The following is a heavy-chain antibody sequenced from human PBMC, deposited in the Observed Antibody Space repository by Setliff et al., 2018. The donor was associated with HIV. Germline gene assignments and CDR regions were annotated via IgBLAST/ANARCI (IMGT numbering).Heavy chain of an antibody. CDR3: AIGDPYSSDWFLDY. D-gene: IGHD6-19*01. CDR1: GYTFTSYG. V-gene: IGHV1-18*01. CDR2: LSDYNGNT. J-gene: IGHJ4*02. Sequence: GASVKVSCKASGYTFTSYGISWVRQAPGQGLEWMGWLSDYNGNTNYAQNFQGRVTLTADTSTSTAYMEVRSLSSDDTAVDYCAIGDPYSSDWFLDYWGQGTMVTVSS.